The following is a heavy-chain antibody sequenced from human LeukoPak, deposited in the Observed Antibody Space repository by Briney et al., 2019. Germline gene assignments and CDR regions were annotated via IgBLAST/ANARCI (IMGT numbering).Heavy chain of an antibody. CDR1: GFTFSTYD. CDR2: IGKAGDT. D-gene: IGHD2-15*01. CDR3: ARGSVGFDP. Sequence: PGGSPRLSRAASGFTFSTYDMHWVRQASGKGLEWVSGIGKAGDTYYAGSVKGRFTISRENAKNSLYLQMNSLRVGDTAVYYCARGSVGFDPWGQGTLVTVSS. V-gene: IGHV3-13*01. J-gene: IGHJ5*02.